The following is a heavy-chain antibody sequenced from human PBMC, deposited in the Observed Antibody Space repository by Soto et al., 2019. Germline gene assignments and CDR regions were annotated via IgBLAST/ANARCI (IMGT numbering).Heavy chain of an antibody. V-gene: IGHV3-13*04. J-gene: IGHJ6*02. CDR3: ARDIHGMDV. Sequence: PGGSLRLSCAASGLTFSSYDMHWVRQATGEGLEWVSLIGTAGDTYYLGSVKGRFTISRDSAKNSLYLQMNSLRAGDTAVYYCARDIHGMDVWGQGTTVTVSS. CDR2: IGTAGDT. CDR1: GLTFSSYD.